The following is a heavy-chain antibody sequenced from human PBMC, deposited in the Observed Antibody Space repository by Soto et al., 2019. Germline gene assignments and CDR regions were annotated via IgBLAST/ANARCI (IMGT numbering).Heavy chain of an antibody. J-gene: IGHJ6*02. CDR1: GGTFSSCA. D-gene: IGHD2-2*01. V-gene: IGHV1-69*12. Sequence: QVQLVQSGAEVKEPGSSVKVSCKASGGTFSSCAISWVRQAPGQGREWVGGIIPIFGTANYAQKFQGRVTITADESTSTAYMELSSLRSEDMAVYYCARHVPAAGYYYGMDVWGQGTTVTVSS. CDR2: IIPIFGTA. CDR3: ARHVPAAGYYYGMDV.